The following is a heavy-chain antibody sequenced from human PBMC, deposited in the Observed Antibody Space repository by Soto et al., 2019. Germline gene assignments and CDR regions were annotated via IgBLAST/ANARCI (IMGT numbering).Heavy chain of an antibody. Sequence: ASVKVSCKASGYTFTSYGISWVRQAPGQGLEWMGWISAYNGNTNYAQKLQGRVTMTTDTSTSTAYMELRSLRSDDTAVYYCARDNDLELRHWFDPWGQGTLVTVSS. CDR2: ISAYNGNT. V-gene: IGHV1-18*01. D-gene: IGHD1-7*01. CDR1: GYTFTSYG. CDR3: ARDNDLELRHWFDP. J-gene: IGHJ5*02.